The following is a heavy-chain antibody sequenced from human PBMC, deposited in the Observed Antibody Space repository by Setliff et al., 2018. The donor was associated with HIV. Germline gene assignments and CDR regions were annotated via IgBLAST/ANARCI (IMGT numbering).Heavy chain of an antibody. V-gene: IGHV4-4*02. J-gene: IGHJ6*03. CDR1: SGSISSDNW. CDR2: IYHSGST. CDR3: ARHRDPPGTSWIFYYYYMDL. Sequence: PSETLSLTCAVSSGSISSDNWWTWLRQPPGKGLEWLGEIYHSGSTNYNPSLKSRVTISIDKSKRQFSLKLSSVTAADTGVYYCARHRDPPGTSWIFYYYYMDLWGGGTTVTVSS. D-gene: IGHD2-2*01.